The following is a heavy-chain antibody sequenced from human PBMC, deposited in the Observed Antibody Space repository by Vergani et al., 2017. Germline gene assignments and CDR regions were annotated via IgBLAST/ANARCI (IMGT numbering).Heavy chain of an antibody. D-gene: IGHD6-13*01. Sequence: QVQLVESGGGLVKPGGSLRLSCAASGFTFSDYYMSWIRQAPGKGLEWVSYISSSSSYTNYADSVKGRFTISRDNAKNSLYLQMNSLRAEDTAVYYCAREWIAAAVLGYYYHYGMDVWGQGTTVTVSS. CDR1: GFTFSDYY. CDR3: AREWIAAAVLGYYYHYGMDV. J-gene: IGHJ6*02. CDR2: ISSSSSYT. V-gene: IGHV3-11*06.